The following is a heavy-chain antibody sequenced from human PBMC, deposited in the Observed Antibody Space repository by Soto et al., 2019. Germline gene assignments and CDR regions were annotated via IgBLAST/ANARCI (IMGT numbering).Heavy chain of an antibody. J-gene: IGHJ5*02. CDR2: IYHSGNT. D-gene: IGHD1-1*01. Sequence: QLQLQESGSGLVRPSQTLSLTCAVSCGSISSGGYSWNWIRQPPGKGLEWIGYIYHSGNTLYNPSLKSRVTISVDKSKNQFSLKLSSVTAADTAVYYCARDQLEGNWFDPWGQGTLVTVSS. V-gene: IGHV4-30-2*01. CDR3: ARDQLEGNWFDP. CDR1: CGSISSGGYS.